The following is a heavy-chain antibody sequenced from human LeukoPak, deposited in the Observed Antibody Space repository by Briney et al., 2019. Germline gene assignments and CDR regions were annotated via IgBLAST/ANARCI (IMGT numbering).Heavy chain of an antibody. Sequence: ASVKVSCKVSGYTLTELSMHWVRQAPGKGLEWIGGFDPEDGETIYAQKFQGRVTMTEDTSTDTADMELSSLRSEDTAVYYCATGMVTHPDAFDIWGQGTMVTVSS. J-gene: IGHJ3*02. CDR1: GYTLTELS. CDR3: ATGMVTHPDAFDI. V-gene: IGHV1-24*01. D-gene: IGHD2-21*02. CDR2: FDPEDGET.